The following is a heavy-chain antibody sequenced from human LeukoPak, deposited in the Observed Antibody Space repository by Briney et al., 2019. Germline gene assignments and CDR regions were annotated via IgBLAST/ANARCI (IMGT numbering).Heavy chain of an antibody. CDR2: ISSSGSTI. Sequence: GGSLRLSCAASGFTFTTYGMNWVRQAPGKGLEWVSYISSSGSTIYYADSVKGRFTISRDNAKNSLYLQMNSLRAEDTAVYYCAELGITMIGGVWGKGTTVTISS. J-gene: IGHJ6*04. CDR1: GFTFTTYG. D-gene: IGHD3-10*02. CDR3: AELGITMIGGV. V-gene: IGHV3-48*04.